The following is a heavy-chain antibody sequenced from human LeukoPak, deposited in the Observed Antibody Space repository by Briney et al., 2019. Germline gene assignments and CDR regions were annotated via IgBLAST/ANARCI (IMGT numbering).Heavy chain of an antibody. V-gene: IGHV4-39*02. J-gene: IGHJ6*03. CDR3: ARLTHSYYSDTSGYYPYYYMGV. D-gene: IGHD3-22*01. CDR1: GGSISSSSYY. Sequence: SETLSLTCTVSGGSISSSSYYWGWIRQPPGQGLEWIGSISYSGNTYYSPSLKSRVTMSVDTYKNHFSLRLTSVTAADTAVYYCARLTHSYYSDTSGYYPYYYMGVWGKGTTVTVTS. CDR2: ISYSGNT.